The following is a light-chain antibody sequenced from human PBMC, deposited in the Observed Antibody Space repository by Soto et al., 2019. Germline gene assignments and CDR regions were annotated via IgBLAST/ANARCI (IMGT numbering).Light chain of an antibody. CDR2: DVS. V-gene: IGLV2-14*01. Sequence: QSVLTQPASVSGSPGQWITISCTGTSSHVGGYNYVSWYQQHPGKAPNLLVCDVSNRPSGVSNLFCGSKCANTASLTISGLEAEDEADYYCSSYTSSSTLVFGTGTKVTVL. J-gene: IGLJ1*01. CDR1: SSHVGGYNY. CDR3: SSYTSSSTLV.